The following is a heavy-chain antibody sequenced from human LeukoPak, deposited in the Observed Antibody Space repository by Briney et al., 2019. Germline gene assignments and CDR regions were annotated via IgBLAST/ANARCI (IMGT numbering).Heavy chain of an antibody. CDR3: AKGSTRLPPNWFDP. D-gene: IGHD3-16*01. V-gene: IGHV3-9*01. Sequence: PGRSLRLPCAASGFTFDDYAMHWVRQAPGKGLEWVSGISWNSGSIGYADSVKGRFTISRDNAKNSLYLQMNSLRAEDTALYYCAKGSTRLPPNWFDPWGQGTLVTVSS. CDR2: ISWNSGSI. CDR1: GFTFDDYA. J-gene: IGHJ5*02.